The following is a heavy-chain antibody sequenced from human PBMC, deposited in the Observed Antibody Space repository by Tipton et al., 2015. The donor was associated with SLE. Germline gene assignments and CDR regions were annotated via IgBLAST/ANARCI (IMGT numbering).Heavy chain of an antibody. CDR1: GGSISSSSYY. V-gene: IGHV4-39*07. D-gene: IGHD6-13*01. Sequence: TLSLTCTVSGGSISSSSYYWGWIRQPPGKGLEWIGSIYYSGSTYYNPSLKSRVTISVDTSKNQFSLKLSSVTAADTAVYYCARVLEQQLVVGYHWYFDLWGRGTLVTVSS. CDR3: ARVLEQQLVVGYHWYFDL. CDR2: IYYSGST. J-gene: IGHJ2*01.